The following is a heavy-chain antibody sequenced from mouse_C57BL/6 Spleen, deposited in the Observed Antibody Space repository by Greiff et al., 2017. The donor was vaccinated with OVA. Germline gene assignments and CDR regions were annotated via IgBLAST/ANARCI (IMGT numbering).Heavy chain of an antibody. V-gene: IGHV1-82*01. D-gene: IGHD2-14*01. Sequence: QVQLKESGPELVKPGASVKISCKASGYSFSSSWMNWVKQRPGKGLEWIGRIYPGDGDTNYNGKFKGKATLTADKSSSTAYMQLSSLTSEDSAVYFCAREYDDRYYAMDYWGQGTSVTVSS. CDR2: IYPGDGDT. CDR1: GYSFSSSW. J-gene: IGHJ4*01. CDR3: AREYDDRYYAMDY.